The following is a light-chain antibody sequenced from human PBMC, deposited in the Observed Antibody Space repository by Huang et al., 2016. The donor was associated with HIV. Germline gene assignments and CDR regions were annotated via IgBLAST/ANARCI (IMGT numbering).Light chain of an antibody. CDR2: KIS. J-gene: IGKJ1*01. Sequence: DIQMTQSPSTLSAFVGDRLTTTCRASQNISSWLAWYQQKPGKAPKLLIYKISSLESGVPSRFSGSGSGTEFTLTISGLHPDDIGTYYCQYGETFGQGSKVEVK. CDR1: QNISSW. V-gene: IGKV1-5*03. CDR3: QYGET.